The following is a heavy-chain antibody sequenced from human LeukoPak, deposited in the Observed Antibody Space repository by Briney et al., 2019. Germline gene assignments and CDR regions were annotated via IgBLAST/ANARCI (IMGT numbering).Heavy chain of an antibody. V-gene: IGHV1-69*01. D-gene: IGHD3-3*01. CDR3: ARDSITIFGVVTPRRFYFDY. CDR1: GVASSSYA. J-gene: IGHJ4*02. Sequence: SVNVCCRASGVASSSYAISWVGQAPGQGVEWSGGSFSIFGTANYAQKFPGRVTITADESTSTAYMELSSLRSEDTAVYYCARDSITIFGVVTPRRFYFDYWGQGTLVTVSS. CDR2: SFSIFGTA.